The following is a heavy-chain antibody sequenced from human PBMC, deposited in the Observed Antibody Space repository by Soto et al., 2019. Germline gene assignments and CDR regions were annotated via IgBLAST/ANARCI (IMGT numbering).Heavy chain of an antibody. CDR2: IYYSGNT. V-gene: IGHV4-39*01. CDR1: GGSISSSPHY. Sequence: QRQRQESGPGLVKPSETLSLTCTVSGGSISSSPHYWGWIRQSPGKGLEWIGSIYYSGNTYYSPSLNSRVTMSVDTSKNQFSLRLSSVTAADTAVYYCARHGSNSGSYAEYFQHWRQGTLVTVSS. CDR3: ARHGSNSGSYAEYFQH. J-gene: IGHJ1*01. D-gene: IGHD1-26*01.